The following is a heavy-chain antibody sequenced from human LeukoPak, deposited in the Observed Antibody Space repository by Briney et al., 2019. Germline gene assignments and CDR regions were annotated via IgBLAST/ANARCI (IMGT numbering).Heavy chain of an antibody. CDR1: GFTFSNYA. CDR2: ISGSGVTT. V-gene: IGHV3-23*01. D-gene: IGHD4-17*01. Sequence: GGSLRLSCAPSGFTFSNYAMSWVRQAPGKGLEWVSVISGSGVTTDYADSVRGRFTISRDNSKNTLYLQMSSLRAEDTAIYYCAHPSTPDYGGLDYWGQGTLVTVSS. J-gene: IGHJ4*02. CDR3: AHPSTPDYGGLDY.